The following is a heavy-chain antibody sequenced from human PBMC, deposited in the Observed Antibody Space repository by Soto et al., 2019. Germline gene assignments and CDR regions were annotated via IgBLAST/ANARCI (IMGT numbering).Heavy chain of an antibody. CDR2: ITGNAANT. CDR1: RFTFGGYA. J-gene: IGHJ4*02. Sequence: EVQLSESGGGLVQPGGSLRLSCSAARFTFGGYAMSWVRQAPGKGLERVSGITGNAANTVYADSVKGRFTISRDNSKNALYLQLNSLRAEDTAVYFCAKAARDCGGDCYSSSFDSWGQGALVTVSS. V-gene: IGHV3-23*01. CDR3: AKAARDCGGDCYSSSFDS. D-gene: IGHD2-21*02.